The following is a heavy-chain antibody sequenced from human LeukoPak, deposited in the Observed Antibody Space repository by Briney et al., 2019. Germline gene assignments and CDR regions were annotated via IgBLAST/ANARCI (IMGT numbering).Heavy chain of an antibody. CDR3: ARSTDGYNGNYYSD. V-gene: IGHV1-46*01. CDR2: INPNGRT. D-gene: IGHD5-24*01. CDR1: AYTLGTYY. Sequence: ASVNVSCKPSAYTLGTYYIHWLRQAPGQGLEWMGIINPNGRTTYAQKFLGRVTMTRDTSTSTVYMELSTLRSEDTAVYYCARSTDGYNGNYYSDWGQGTTVTVSS. J-gene: IGHJ6*02.